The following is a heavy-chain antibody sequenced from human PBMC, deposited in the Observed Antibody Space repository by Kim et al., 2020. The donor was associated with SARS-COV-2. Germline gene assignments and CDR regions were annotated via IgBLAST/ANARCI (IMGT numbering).Heavy chain of an antibody. CDR3: ARGRVGARDLYWFDP. Sequence: SETLSLTCAVYGGSFSGYYWSWIRQPPGKGLEWIGEINHSGSTNYNPSLKSRVTISVDTSKNQFSLKLSSVTAADTAVYYCARGRVGARDLYWFDPWGQGTLVTVSS. CDR2: INHSGST. V-gene: IGHV4-34*01. CDR1: GGSFSGYY. J-gene: IGHJ5*02. D-gene: IGHD1-26*01.